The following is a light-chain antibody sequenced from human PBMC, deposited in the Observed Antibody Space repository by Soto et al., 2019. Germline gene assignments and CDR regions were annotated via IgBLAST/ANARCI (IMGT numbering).Light chain of an antibody. CDR2: GAS. Sequence: EIVLTQSPGTLSLSPGERATLSCRAGQSVSSTYIAWYQQNPGRAPRLLIYGASSRAPGIPDRFSGSGSGTDFHLTISRLAHEDFAVYFCQQYGRSPPFTFGQGTKVEIK. CDR1: QSVSSTY. CDR3: QQYGRSPPFT. J-gene: IGKJ2*01. V-gene: IGKV3-20*01.